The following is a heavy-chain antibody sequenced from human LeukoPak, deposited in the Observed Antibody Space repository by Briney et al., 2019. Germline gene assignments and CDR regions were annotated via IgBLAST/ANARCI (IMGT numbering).Heavy chain of an antibody. CDR1: GGSFSGYY. Sequence: SETLSLTCAVYGGSFSGYYWSWVRQPPGKGLEWMGEINHSVRTNNTPSHKTRVTISVDTSKTQFSLKLSSVTPADTAVYYCARGSRITVIGVVISYWFDPWGAGALVTASS. D-gene: IGHD3-3*01. J-gene: IGHJ5*02. CDR3: ARGSRITVIGVVISYWFDP. V-gene: IGHV4-34*01. CDR2: INHSVRT.